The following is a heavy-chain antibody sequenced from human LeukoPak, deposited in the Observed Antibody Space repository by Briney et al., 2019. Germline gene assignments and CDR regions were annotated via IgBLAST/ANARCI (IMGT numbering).Heavy chain of an antibody. CDR2: ISYSGGST. V-gene: IGHV3-23*01. J-gene: IGHJ4*02. Sequence: GSLRLSCAASEFTFSSYAMSWVRQAPGKGLEWVSGISYSGGSTYYADSVKGWFTISRDNSKNTLYLQMNSLRAEDTAVYYCAKDQRSIAVAGYFDYWGQGTLVTVSS. CDR1: EFTFSSYA. D-gene: IGHD6-19*01. CDR3: AKDQRSIAVAGYFDY.